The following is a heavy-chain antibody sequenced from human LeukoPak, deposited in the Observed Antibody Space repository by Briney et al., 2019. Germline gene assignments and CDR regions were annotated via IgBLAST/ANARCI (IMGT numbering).Heavy chain of an antibody. CDR1: GGSISSYY. V-gene: IGHV4-59*01. CDR2: IYYSGST. CDR3: ARDCSTTSCYETGWFDP. D-gene: IGHD2-2*01. Sequence: SETLSLTCTVSGGSISSYYWSWIRQPPGKGLEWIGYIYYSGSTNYNPSLKSRVTISVDPSKNQFSLKLSSVTAADTAMYYCARDCSTTSCYETGWFDPWGQGTLVTVSS. J-gene: IGHJ5*02.